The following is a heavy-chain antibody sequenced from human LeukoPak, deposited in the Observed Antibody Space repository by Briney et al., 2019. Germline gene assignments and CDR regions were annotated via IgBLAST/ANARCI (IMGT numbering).Heavy chain of an antibody. CDR1: GGSISSYY. Sequence: SETLSLTCTVSGGSISSYYWSWIRQPPGKGLEWIGYIYYSGSTNYNPSLKSRFTISVDTSKRQFSLKASSVTAADTALYYCARVGYNSAFDIWGQGTMVTVSS. J-gene: IGHJ3*02. D-gene: IGHD5-24*01. CDR3: ARVGYNSAFDI. CDR2: IYYSGST. V-gene: IGHV4-59*01.